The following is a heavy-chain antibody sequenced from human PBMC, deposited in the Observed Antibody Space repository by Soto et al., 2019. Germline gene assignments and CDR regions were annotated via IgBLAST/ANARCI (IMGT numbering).Heavy chain of an antibody. V-gene: IGHV3-53*04. CDR3: ARERDVYGSGSRYYFDY. J-gene: IGHJ4*02. Sequence: VQLVESGGGLVQPGGSLRLSCAASGFTVSSNYMSWVRQAPGKGLEWVSVIYSGGSTYYADSVKGRFTISRHNSKNTLYLQMNSLRAEDTAVYYCARERDVYGSGSRYYFDYWGQGTLVTVSS. D-gene: IGHD3-10*01. CDR1: GFTVSSNY. CDR2: IYSGGST.